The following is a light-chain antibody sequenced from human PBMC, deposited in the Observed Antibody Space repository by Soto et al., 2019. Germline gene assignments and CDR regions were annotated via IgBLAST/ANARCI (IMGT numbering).Light chain of an antibody. V-gene: IGLV1-44*01. J-gene: IGLJ3*02. CDR2: SNN. CDR1: SSNIGSNT. Sequence: QSALTQPPSASGTPGQRVTISCSGSSSNIGSNTVNWYQQLPGTAPKLLIYSNNQRPSGVPDRFSGSKSGTSASLAIRGLQSEDEADYYCAAWDDSLNGPMFGGGTKLTVL. CDR3: AAWDDSLNGPM.